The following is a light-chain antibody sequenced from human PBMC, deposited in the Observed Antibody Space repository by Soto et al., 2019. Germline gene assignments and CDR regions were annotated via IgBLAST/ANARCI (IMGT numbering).Light chain of an antibody. Sequence: ETVLTQSPGTLSLSPGERATLSCRASQSVSSSYLVWYQQRPGQPPRLLIYGTSNRAAGIPDRFTGTGSGTDLILTIYRLEPEDSAVYYCKQYGSSALIFGGGTKV. J-gene: IGKJ4*01. CDR1: QSVSSSY. CDR3: KQYGSSALI. V-gene: IGKV3-20*01. CDR2: GTS.